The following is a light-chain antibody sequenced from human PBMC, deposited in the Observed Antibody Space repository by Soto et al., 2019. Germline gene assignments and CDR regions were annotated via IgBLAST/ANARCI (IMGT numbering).Light chain of an antibody. CDR1: QSLSSSY. CDR2: GAS. CDR3: QQYGGSSLYT. V-gene: IGKV3-20*01. Sequence: EIVLTQSPGTLSLSPGERATLSCRASQSLSSSYLGWYQQKPGQAPRLLIYGASTRATGIPDRFSGSGSGTDFTLTISRLDPEDFAVYYCQQYGGSSLYTFGLGTKLEIK. J-gene: IGKJ2*01.